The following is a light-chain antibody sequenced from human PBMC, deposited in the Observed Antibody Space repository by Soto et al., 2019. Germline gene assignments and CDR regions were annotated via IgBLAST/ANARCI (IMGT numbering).Light chain of an antibody. CDR3: QPSYSTPVT. CDR2: AAS. Sequence: IQLTQSPSSLSASVGDSVTITCRASQSINNLLAWYQQKPGKAPKLLIYAASSLQSGVTSRFSGGGSGTDFTLTISSLKPEDFASYYCQPSYSTPVTFGQGTRLDIK. V-gene: IGKV1-39*01. CDR1: QSINNL. J-gene: IGKJ5*01.